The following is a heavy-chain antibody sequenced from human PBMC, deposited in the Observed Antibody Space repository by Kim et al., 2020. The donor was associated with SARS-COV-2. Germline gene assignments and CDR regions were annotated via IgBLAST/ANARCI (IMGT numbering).Heavy chain of an antibody. J-gene: IGHJ3*02. V-gene: IGHV3-64*01. CDR2: ISSNGGST. D-gene: IGHD1-26*01. CDR3: ARVGEWKWELLGAFDI. CDR1: GFTFSSYA. Sequence: GGSLRLSCAASGFTFSSYAMHWVRQAPGKGLEYVSAISSNGGSTYYANSVKGRFTISRDNSKNTLYLQMGSLRAEDMAVYYCARVGEWKWELLGAFDIWGQGTMVTVSS.